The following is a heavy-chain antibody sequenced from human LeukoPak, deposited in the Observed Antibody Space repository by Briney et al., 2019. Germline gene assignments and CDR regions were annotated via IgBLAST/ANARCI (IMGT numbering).Heavy chain of an antibody. V-gene: IGHV1-3*01. J-gene: IGHJ4*02. CDR1: GYIFTNYV. CDR3: GREGAQVSFDY. CDR2: FHAGNGNT. Sequence: ASVKVSCKGSGYIFTNYVIHWVRQAPGQGLEWMGWFHAGNGNTKYSQTFQGRVTITRDTSASTAYMDLSSLRSEDTAVYYCGREGAQVSFDYWGQGTLVTVSS. D-gene: IGHD3-22*01.